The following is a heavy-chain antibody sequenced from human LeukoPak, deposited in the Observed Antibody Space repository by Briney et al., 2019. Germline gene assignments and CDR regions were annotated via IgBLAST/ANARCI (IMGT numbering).Heavy chain of an antibody. V-gene: IGHV4-38-2*02. D-gene: IGHD1-26*01. CDR2: IYHSGST. CDR3: ARAGWELIDY. CDR1: GYSISSGYY. J-gene: IGHJ4*02. Sequence: SETLSLTCTVSGYSISSGYYWGWIRQPPGKGLEWIGSIYHSGSTYYNLSLKSRVTISVDTSKNQFSLKLSSVTAADTAVYYCARAGWELIDYWGQGTLVTVSS.